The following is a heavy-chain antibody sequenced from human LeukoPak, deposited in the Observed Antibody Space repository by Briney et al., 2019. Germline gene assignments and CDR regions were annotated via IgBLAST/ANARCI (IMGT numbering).Heavy chain of an antibody. V-gene: IGHV4-38-2*02. CDR1: GYSISSGYY. CDR3: ARGYCSGGSCYSYYYHSYMDV. J-gene: IGHJ6*03. D-gene: IGHD2-15*01. Sequence: SETPSLTCTVSGYSISSGYYWGWIRQPPGKGLEWIGSISYSGSTYYNPSLKSRVTISVDTSKNQFSLKLSSVTAADTAVYYCARGYCSGGSCYSYYYHSYMDVWGKGTTVTVSS. CDR2: ISYSGST.